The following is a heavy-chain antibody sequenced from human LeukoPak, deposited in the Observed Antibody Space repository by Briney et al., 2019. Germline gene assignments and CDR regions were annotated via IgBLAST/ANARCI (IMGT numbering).Heavy chain of an antibody. CDR2: IYYSGST. Sequence: SETLSLTCTVSGGSISSSSYYWGWIRQPPGKGLEWIGSIYYSGSTYYNPSLKSRVTISVDTSKDSLSLNLSCVTAADTAVYYCARRDYDYVWGSYRPPDNWFDPWGQGTLVTVSS. D-gene: IGHD3-16*02. V-gene: IGHV4-39*01. J-gene: IGHJ5*02. CDR3: ARRDYDYVWGSYRPPDNWFDP. CDR1: GGSISSSSYY.